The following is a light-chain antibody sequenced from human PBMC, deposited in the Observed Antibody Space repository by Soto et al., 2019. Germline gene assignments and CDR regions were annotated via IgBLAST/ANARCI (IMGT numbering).Light chain of an antibody. J-gene: IGKJ1*01. V-gene: IGKV2-30*01. CDR1: ESLVDRDGNTF. CDR3: QQYYSFPQCT. CDR2: KVS. Sequence: DIVMTQSPFSLPVTLGQPASISCRSSESLVDRDGNTFVNWFQQRPGQSPRRLIHKVSDRDSGVPDRFSGSGSGTDFTLTISCLQSDDFATYYCQQYYSFPQCTFGQGTKVDI.